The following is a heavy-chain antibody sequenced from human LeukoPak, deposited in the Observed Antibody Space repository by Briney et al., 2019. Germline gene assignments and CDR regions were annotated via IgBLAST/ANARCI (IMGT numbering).Heavy chain of an antibody. V-gene: IGHV4-39*07. CDR1: GGSISSSSYY. CDR3: ARVIAFGCSSTSCYNWFDP. J-gene: IGHJ5*02. Sequence: SETLSLTCTVSGGSISSSSYYWGWIRQPPGKGLEWIGSIYYSGSTYYNPSLKSRVTISVDTSKNQFSLKLSSVSAADTAVYYCARVIAFGCSSTSCYNWFDPWGQGTLVTVSS. D-gene: IGHD2-2*01. CDR2: IYYSGST.